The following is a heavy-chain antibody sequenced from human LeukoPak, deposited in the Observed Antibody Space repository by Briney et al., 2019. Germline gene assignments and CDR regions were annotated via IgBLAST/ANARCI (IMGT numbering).Heavy chain of an antibody. V-gene: IGHV1-8*01. D-gene: IGHD1-20*01. CDR2: INPTSGNT. Sequence: ASVKVSCKASGYTFTSYDINWVRQATGQGLEWMGWINPTSGNTGYAQKFQGRVTMTRNTSISTAYMELSSLRSEDTAVYYCARDLGGITGTAYYYYGMDVWGLGTTVTVSS. CDR1: GYTFTSYD. J-gene: IGHJ6*02. CDR3: ARDLGGITGTAYYYYGMDV.